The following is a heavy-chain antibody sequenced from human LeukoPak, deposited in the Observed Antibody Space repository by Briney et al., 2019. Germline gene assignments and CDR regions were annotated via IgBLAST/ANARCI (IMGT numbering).Heavy chain of an antibody. CDR2: IYSGGKT. J-gene: IGHJ4*02. CDR3: GRGGEFGY. Sequence: GGSLRLSCAASGFTVSNNYLLWVRQAPGKGLEWVSLIYSGGKTYYADSVKGPFTISKDSSKKPLYLQRNSLRAEDTSMYYWGRGGEFGYWGQGTLVTVSS. V-gene: IGHV3-53*01. CDR1: GFTVSNNY. D-gene: IGHD3-16*01.